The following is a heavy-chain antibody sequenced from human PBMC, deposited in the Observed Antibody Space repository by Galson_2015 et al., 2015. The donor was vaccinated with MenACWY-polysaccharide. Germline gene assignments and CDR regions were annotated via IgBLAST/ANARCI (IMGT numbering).Heavy chain of an antibody. Sequence: PALVKPTQTLTLTCTFSGFSLRTSGVGVGWIRQSPGKALEWLALIFWDDDKRYSPSLKSRLTIAEDTSTNEVVLTMTNMDPVDTATYYCARRSIHALYDYGGLFDQWGQGTLVTVSS. CDR1: GFSLRTSGVG. D-gene: IGHD4-17*01. CDR3: ARRSIHALYDYGGLFDQ. V-gene: IGHV2-5*02. CDR2: IFWDDDK. J-gene: IGHJ4*02.